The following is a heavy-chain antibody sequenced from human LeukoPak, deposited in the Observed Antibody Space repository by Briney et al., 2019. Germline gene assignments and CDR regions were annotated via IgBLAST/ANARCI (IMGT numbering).Heavy chain of an antibody. V-gene: IGHV4-59*01. CDR2: IYYSGST. Sequence: PSETLSLTCTVSGGSISSYYWGWIRQPPGKGLEWIGYIYYSGSTNYNPSLKSRVTISVDTSKNQFSLKLSSVTAADTAVYYCARDPNPSGWYSGAFDIWGQGTMVTVSS. CDR3: ARDPNPSGWYSGAFDI. D-gene: IGHD6-19*01. CDR1: GGSISSYY. J-gene: IGHJ3*02.